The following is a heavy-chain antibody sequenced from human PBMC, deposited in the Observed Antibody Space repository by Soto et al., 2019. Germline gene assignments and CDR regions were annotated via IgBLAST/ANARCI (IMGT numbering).Heavy chain of an antibody. V-gene: IGHV4-30-4*01. J-gene: IGHJ4*02. Sequence: SETLSLTCTVSGGSISSGDYYWSWIRQPPGKGLEWIGYFYYSGSTYYNPSLKSRVTMSVDTSKNQFSLNLSSVTDADTAVYYCARVATPTTVTIDYWGQGILVTVSS. CDR1: GGSISSGDYY. CDR3: ARVATPTTVTIDY. CDR2: FYYSGST. D-gene: IGHD4-17*01.